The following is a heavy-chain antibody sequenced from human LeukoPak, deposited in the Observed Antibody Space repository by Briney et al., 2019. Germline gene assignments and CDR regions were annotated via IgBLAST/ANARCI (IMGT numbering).Heavy chain of an antibody. CDR2: IYYSGST. J-gene: IGHJ4*02. D-gene: IGHD3-22*01. CDR3: ARHVPYDSSDYTLTY. V-gene: IGHV4-59*08. Sequence: PSETLSLTCTVSGDSISKYFWSWIRQPPGKELEYIGYIYYSGSTNYNPSLKSRVTISADTSKNQLSLKLNSVTAADTAVYYCARHVPYDSSDYTLTYWGQGTLVTVSS. CDR1: GDSISKYF.